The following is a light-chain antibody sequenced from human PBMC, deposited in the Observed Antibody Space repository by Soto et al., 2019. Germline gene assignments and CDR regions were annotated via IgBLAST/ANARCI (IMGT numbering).Light chain of an antibody. J-gene: IGKJ2*01. V-gene: IGKV1-5*01. CDR1: QSISSW. CDR2: DAS. CDR3: QQYNSYSYT. Sequence: DIQMTQSPSTLSASVGDRVTITCRASQSISSWLAWYQQKPGKAPKLLIYDASSLESGGPSRFSGSGSGTEFTLTISSLQPDDFATYYCQQYNSYSYTFGQGTKLESK.